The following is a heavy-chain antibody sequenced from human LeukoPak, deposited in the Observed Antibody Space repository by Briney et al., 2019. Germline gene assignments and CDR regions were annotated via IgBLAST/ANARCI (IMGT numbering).Heavy chain of an antibody. CDR3: ARDSIVGAMTGLGAFDI. D-gene: IGHD1-26*01. CDR2: IWYDGSNK. CDR1: GFTFSSYG. J-gene: IGHJ3*02. Sequence: QPGRSLRLSCAASGFTFSSYGMHWVRQAPGKGLEWVAVIWYDGSNKYYADSVKGRFTISRDNSKNTLYLQMNSLRAEDTAVYYCARDSIVGAMTGLGAFDIWGQGTMVTVSS. V-gene: IGHV3-33*01.